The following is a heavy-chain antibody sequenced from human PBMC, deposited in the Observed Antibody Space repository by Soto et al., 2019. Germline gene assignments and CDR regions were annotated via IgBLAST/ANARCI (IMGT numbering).Heavy chain of an antibody. CDR1: GFTFSSYG. CDR2: ISYDGSNK. D-gene: IGHD6-6*01. Sequence: GGSLRLSCAASGFTFSSYGMHWVRQAPGKGLEWVAVISYDGSNKYYADSVKGRFTISRDNSKNTLYLQMNSLRAEDTAVYYCAKDMTRIAARNFDYWGQGTLVSVSS. J-gene: IGHJ4*02. CDR3: AKDMTRIAARNFDY. V-gene: IGHV3-30*18.